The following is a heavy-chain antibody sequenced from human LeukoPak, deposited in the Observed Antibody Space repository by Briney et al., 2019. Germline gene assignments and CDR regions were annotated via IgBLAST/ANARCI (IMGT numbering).Heavy chain of an antibody. J-gene: IGHJ5*02. Sequence: ASVKVSCKASGYTFTSYGISWVRQAPGQGLEWMGWISAYDGNTNYLQKFQGRVTMTTDTATSTAYMELRSLRSDDTAVYYCARDKVIASAGTPNWFDPWGQGTLVTVSS. CDR2: ISAYDGNT. D-gene: IGHD6-13*01. CDR3: ARDKVIASAGTPNWFDP. CDR1: GYTFTSYG. V-gene: IGHV1-18*01.